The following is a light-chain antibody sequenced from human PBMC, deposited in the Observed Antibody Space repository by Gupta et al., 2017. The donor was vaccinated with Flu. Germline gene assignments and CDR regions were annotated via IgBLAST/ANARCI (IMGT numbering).Light chain of an antibody. CDR3: QGWDSSSVHPGV. CDR2: DNS. CDR1: NIGNDN. V-gene: IGLV3-21*02. Sequence: YVLTLAPSVSVAPGHTARITCVEDNIGNDNFHWYQQKTGQAPVLVVHDNSDRHSGIPQRLSGFTSGNTATLTISRVEAGDEAAYYCQGWDSSSVHPGVFGGGTKLTVL. J-gene: IGLJ3*02.